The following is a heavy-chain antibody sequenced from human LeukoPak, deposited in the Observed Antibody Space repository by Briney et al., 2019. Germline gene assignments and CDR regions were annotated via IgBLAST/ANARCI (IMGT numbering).Heavy chain of an antibody. V-gene: IGHV3-7*01. D-gene: IGHD1-26*01. Sequence: PGGSLRLSCAASGFIFSSYWMTWVRQAPGKGLEWVANINLDGSEKWYVDSVRGRFTISGDNARNSLYLQMNGLRADDTAVYYCARGAGTGNYYAHWGQGTLVTVSS. CDR3: ARGAGTGNYYAH. J-gene: IGHJ4*02. CDR1: GFIFSSYW. CDR2: INLDGSEK.